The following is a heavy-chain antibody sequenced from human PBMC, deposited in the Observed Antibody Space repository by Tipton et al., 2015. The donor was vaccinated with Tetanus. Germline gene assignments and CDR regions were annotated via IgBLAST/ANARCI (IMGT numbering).Heavy chain of an antibody. CDR3: VKTADNWFDP. CDR1: GVSMSTTNYF. Sequence: TLSLTCSVSGVSMSTTNYFWGWIRQPPGKGLEWIGSIYPYSGRTDYNPSLRSRVSISTDTSKNQFSLKLTSVTAADTAVYYCVKTADNWFDPWGRGTLVTVSS. CDR2: IYPYSGRT. D-gene: IGHD6-25*01. J-gene: IGHJ5*02. V-gene: IGHV4-39*01.